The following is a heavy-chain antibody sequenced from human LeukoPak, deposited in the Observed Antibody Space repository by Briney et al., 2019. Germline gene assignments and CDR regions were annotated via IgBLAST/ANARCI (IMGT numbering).Heavy chain of an antibody. J-gene: IGHJ4*02. CDR2: ISYDGSNK. CDR3: AKDGGSGYYTLIDY. Sequence: GGSLRLSCAASGFTFSNYGMHWVRQAPGKGLEWVAVISYDGSNKYYADSVKGRLTISRDNSKNTLYLQMNSLRAEDTAVYYCAKDGGSGYYTLIDYWGQGTLVTVSS. D-gene: IGHD3-22*01. V-gene: IGHV3-30*18. CDR1: GFTFSNYG.